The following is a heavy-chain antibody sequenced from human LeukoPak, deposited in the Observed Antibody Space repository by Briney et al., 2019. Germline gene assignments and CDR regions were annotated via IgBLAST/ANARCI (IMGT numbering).Heavy chain of an antibody. D-gene: IGHD1-7*01. J-gene: IGHJ4*02. V-gene: IGHV4-39*07. CDR1: GGSISSSSYY. CDR2: IYYSGST. CDR3: ARAWNYPPSHFDY. Sequence: SETLSLTCTVSGGSISSSSYYWGWIRQPPGKGLEWIGSIYYSGSTYYNPSLKSRVTISVDTSKNQFSLKLSSVTAADTAVYYCARAWNYPPSHFDYWGQGTLVTVSS.